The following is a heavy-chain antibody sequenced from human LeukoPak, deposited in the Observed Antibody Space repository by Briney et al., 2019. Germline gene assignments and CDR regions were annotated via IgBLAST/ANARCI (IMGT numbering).Heavy chain of an antibody. V-gene: IGHV3-23*01. J-gene: IGHJ4*02. CDR1: GFTFSSYG. D-gene: IGHD2-21*02. CDR2: ISGSGGST. Sequence: PGGSLRLSCAASGFTFSSYGMSWVRQAPGKGLEWVSAISGSGGSTYYADSVKGRFTISRDNSKNALYLQMNSLRAEDTAVYYCAKVTEPSCGGDCYSFDYWGQGTLVTVSS. CDR3: AKVTEPSCGGDCYSFDY.